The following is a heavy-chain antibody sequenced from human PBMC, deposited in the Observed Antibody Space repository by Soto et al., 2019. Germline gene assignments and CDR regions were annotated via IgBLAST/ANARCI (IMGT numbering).Heavy chain of an antibody. D-gene: IGHD2-15*01. Sequence: PSETLSLTCTVSGGSISSYYWSWIRQPPGKGLEWIGSIYYSGSTYYNPSLKSRVTISVDTSKNQFSLKLSSVTAADTAVYYCARHTDGCSGGSCYAIDYWGQGTLVTVSS. CDR2: IYYSGST. CDR1: GGSISSYY. CDR3: ARHTDGCSGGSCYAIDY. J-gene: IGHJ4*02. V-gene: IGHV4-59*05.